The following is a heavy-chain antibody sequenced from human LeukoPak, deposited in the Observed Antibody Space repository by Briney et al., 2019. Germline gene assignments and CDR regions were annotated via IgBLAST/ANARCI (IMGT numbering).Heavy chain of an antibody. J-gene: IGHJ5*02. CDR1: GASIRSSTYY. D-gene: IGHD6-19*01. CDR3: ARRSTVAGRGRFDP. V-gene: IGHV4-39*02. Sequence: SETLSLTCIVSGASIRSSTYYWGWIRQSPGKGLEWIASVHHSGSTYDNPSLKSRVTISVDTSKNHFSLELTSVSAADTAVYYCARRSTVAGRGRFDPWGQGTLVTVSS. CDR2: VHHSGST.